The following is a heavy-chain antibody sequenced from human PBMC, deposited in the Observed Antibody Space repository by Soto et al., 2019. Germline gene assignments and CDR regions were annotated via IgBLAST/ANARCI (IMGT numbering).Heavy chain of an antibody. Sequence: ASVKVSCKASGYTFTNYGISWVRQAPGQGLEWMGWISAYNGNTNYAQKLQGRVTMTTDTSTSTAYMELRSLRSDDTAVYYCAQLVQPERRDSAFDIWGQGTMVTASS. J-gene: IGHJ3*02. V-gene: IGHV1-18*04. CDR2: ISAYNGNT. CDR1: GYTFTNYG. D-gene: IGHD1-1*01. CDR3: AQLVQPERRDSAFDI.